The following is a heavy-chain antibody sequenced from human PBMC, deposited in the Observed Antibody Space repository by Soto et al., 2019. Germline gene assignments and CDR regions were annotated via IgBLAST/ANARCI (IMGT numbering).Heavy chain of an antibody. CDR2: ISGSGGST. J-gene: IGHJ4*02. V-gene: IGHV3-23*01. CDR1: GFTFSSYA. CDR3: AKAAEYYYDSSGYYFDY. D-gene: IGHD3-22*01. Sequence: GGSLRPSCAASGFTFSSYAMSWVRQAPGKGLGWVSAISGSGGSTYYADSVKGRFTISRDNSKNTLYLQMNSLRAEDTAVYYCAKAAEYYYDSSGYYFDYWGQGTLVTVSS.